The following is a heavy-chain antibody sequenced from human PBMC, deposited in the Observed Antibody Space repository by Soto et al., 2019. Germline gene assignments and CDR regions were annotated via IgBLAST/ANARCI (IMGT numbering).Heavy chain of an antibody. CDR1: GFTFSSYA. Sequence: GGSLRLSCAASGFTFSSYAMSWVRQAPGKGLDWVSTITGDGLTTYDAGSVKGRFTISRDNSKSTLYLQLNSLRVDDTAVYYCAKDPLQLVSGLIDPWGQGTLVTVSS. CDR2: ITGDGLTT. CDR3: AKDPLQLVSGLIDP. D-gene: IGHD3-10*01. V-gene: IGHV3-23*01. J-gene: IGHJ5*02.